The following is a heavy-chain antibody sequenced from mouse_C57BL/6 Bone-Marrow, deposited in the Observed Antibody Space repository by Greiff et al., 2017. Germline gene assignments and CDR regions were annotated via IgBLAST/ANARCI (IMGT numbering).Heavy chain of an antibody. V-gene: IGHV14-3*01. CDR2: IDPANGNT. CDR1: GFNIKNTY. Sequence: VQLQQSVAELVRPGASVKLSCTASGFNIKNTYMHWVKQRPEQGLEWIGRIDPANGNTKYAPKFQGKATITADTSSNPTYLQLSSLTSEDTAIYYCSRSGGYDYYGSSYWYFDVWGTGTTVTVSS. D-gene: IGHD1-1*01. CDR3: SRSGGYDYYGSSYWYFDV. J-gene: IGHJ1*03.